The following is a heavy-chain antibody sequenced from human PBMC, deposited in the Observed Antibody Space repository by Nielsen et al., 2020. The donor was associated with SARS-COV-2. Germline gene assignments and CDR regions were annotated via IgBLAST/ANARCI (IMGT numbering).Heavy chain of an antibody. D-gene: IGHD1-26*01. J-gene: IGHJ4*02. Sequence: GESLKISCAASGFTFSSYWMHWVRQAPGKGLVWVSRINSDGSSTSYADSVKGRFTISRDNAKNTLYLQMNSLRAEDTAVYYCATQVGAPFDYWGQGTLVTVSS. CDR3: ATQVGAPFDY. CDR1: GFTFSSYW. V-gene: IGHV3-74*01. CDR2: INSDGSST.